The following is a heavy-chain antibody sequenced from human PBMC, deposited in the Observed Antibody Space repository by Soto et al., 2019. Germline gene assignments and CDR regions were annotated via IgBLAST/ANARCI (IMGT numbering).Heavy chain of an antibody. CDR2: ISSSSSTI. CDR3: ASLDYYGSGSYSDAFDI. Sequence: EVQLVESGGGLVQPGGSLRLSCAASGFTFSSYSMNWVRQAPGKGLERVSYISSSSSTIYYADSVKGRFTISRDNANNSLYLQINSLRDEDTAVYYCASLDYYGSGSYSDAFDIWGQGTMVTVSS. D-gene: IGHD3-10*01. CDR1: GFTFSSYS. J-gene: IGHJ3*02. V-gene: IGHV3-48*02.